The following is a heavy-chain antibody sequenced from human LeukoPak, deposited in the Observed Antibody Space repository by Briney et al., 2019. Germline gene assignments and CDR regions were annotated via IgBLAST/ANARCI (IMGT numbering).Heavy chain of an antibody. CDR3: ARSELLATVVTPGGLNWFDS. D-gene: IGHD4-23*01. V-gene: IGHV4-34*01. Sequence: SETLSLTCAVYGGSFSGYYWSWIRQPPGKGLEWIGEINHSGSTNYNPSRKSRVTISVDTSKNQFSLKLSSVTAADTAVYYCARSELLATVVTPGGLNWFDSWGQGTLVTVSS. CDR1: GGSFSGYY. CDR2: INHSGST. J-gene: IGHJ5*01.